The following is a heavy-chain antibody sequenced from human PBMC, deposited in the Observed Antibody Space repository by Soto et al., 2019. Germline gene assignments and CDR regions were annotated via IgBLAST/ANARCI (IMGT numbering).Heavy chain of an antibody. CDR3: ASENWYSRDV. J-gene: IGHJ6*02. CDR1: EFTFRSYF. Sequence: EVQLVESGGGLAQPGGSLRLSCAASEFTFRSYFMAWVRQAPGKGPVLVAHTTGDGSKSNHADSVRGRFPISRDNTKNTLYLQMNRLRDEDTDMYYCASENWYSRDVWGQGTTVTFSS. D-gene: IGHD6-13*01. V-gene: IGHV3-74*01. CDR2: TTGDGSKS.